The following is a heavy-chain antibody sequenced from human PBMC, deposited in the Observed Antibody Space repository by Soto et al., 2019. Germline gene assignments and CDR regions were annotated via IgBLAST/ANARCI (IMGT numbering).Heavy chain of an antibody. CDR2: ISYDGSNK. D-gene: IGHD3-3*01. CDR3: AKDRNVLRFLEWLFDY. V-gene: IGHV3-30*18. CDR1: GFTFSSYG. J-gene: IGHJ4*02. Sequence: GGSLRLSCAASGFTFSSYGMHWVRQAPGKGLEWVAVISYDGSNKYYADSVKGRFTISRDNSKNTLYLQMNSLRAEDTAVYYCAKDRNVLRFLEWLFDYWGQGTLVTVSS.